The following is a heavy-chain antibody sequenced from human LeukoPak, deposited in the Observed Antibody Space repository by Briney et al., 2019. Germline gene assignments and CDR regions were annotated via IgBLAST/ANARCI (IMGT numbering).Heavy chain of an antibody. CDR2: ISYDGSNK. D-gene: IGHD6-19*01. CDR3: AREGSGWTGNDY. J-gene: IGHJ4*02. V-gene: IGHV3-30-3*01. Sequence: GRSLRLSCAASGFTFSSYAMHWVRQAPGKGLEWVAVISYDGSNKYYADSVKGRFTISRDNSKNTLYLQMNSLRAEDTAVYYCAREGSGWTGNDYWGQGTRVTVSS. CDR1: GFTFSSYA.